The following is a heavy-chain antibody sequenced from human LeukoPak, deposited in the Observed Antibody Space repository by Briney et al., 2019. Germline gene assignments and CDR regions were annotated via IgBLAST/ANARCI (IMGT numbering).Heavy chain of an antibody. V-gene: IGHV4-59*08. CDR3: ARYGITIVRGGKYYFDS. CDR1: GGSISGYF. CDR2: IHYSGST. J-gene: IGHJ4*02. Sequence: SETLSLTCTVSGGSISGYFWSWVRQPPGKGLEWIGYIHYSGSTNYNPSLNSRVTISVDTSKNQFSLRLSSVTAADTAAYYCARYGITIVRGGKYYFDSWGQGTLVTVSS. D-gene: IGHD3-10*01.